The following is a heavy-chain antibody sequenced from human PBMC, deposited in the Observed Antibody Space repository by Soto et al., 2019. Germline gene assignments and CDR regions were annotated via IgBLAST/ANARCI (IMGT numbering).Heavy chain of an antibody. Sequence: QLQLQESGPGLVKPSETLSLTCTVSGGSISSSSYYWGWIRQPPGKGLEWIGSIYYSGSTYYNPSLKSRVTISVDTSKNQFSLKLSSVTAADTAVYYCARQPRIVATITASPFDPWGQGTLVTVSS. CDR2: IYYSGST. J-gene: IGHJ5*02. V-gene: IGHV4-39*01. D-gene: IGHD5-12*01. CDR3: ARQPRIVATITASPFDP. CDR1: GGSISSSSYY.